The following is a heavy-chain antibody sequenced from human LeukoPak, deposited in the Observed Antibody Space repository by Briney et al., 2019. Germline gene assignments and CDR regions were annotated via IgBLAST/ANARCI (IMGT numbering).Heavy chain of an antibody. D-gene: IGHD3-22*01. Sequence: GGSLRLSCAASRFTFSSYAMSWVRQAPGKGLEWVSAISGSGGSTYYADSVKGRFTISRDNSKNTLYLQMNSLRAEDTAVYYCAKSMRKDSSGYFLDFDYWGQGTLVTVSS. CDR2: ISGSGGST. V-gene: IGHV3-23*01. CDR1: RFTFSSYA. CDR3: AKSMRKDSSGYFLDFDY. J-gene: IGHJ4*02.